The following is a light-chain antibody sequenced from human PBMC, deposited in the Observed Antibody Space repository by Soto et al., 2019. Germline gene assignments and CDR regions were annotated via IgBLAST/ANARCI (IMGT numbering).Light chain of an antibody. V-gene: IGKV3-15*01. J-gene: IGKJ1*01. Sequence: RARTQSSVTLALFPGKRCTLSCRASQSVASNLAWYQQKPGQAPRLLIFGASTRATGIPARFSGSESGTDFTLIISSLQSEDSAVYYCQQYNNWPPTFGQGTKVDIK. CDR1: QSVASN. CDR3: QQYNNWPPT. CDR2: GAS.